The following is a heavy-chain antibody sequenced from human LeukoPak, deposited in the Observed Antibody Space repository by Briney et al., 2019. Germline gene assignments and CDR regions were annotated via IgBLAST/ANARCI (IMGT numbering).Heavy chain of an antibody. CDR1: GGTFSSYA. D-gene: IGHD3-10*01. CDR2: IIPIFGTA. J-gene: IGHJ6*04. Sequence: SVKVSCKASGGTFSSYAISWVRQAPGQGLEWMGGIIPIFGTANYAQKFQGRVTITADKSTSTANMELSSLRSEDTAVYCCARELYYYGSGIYGMDVWGKGTTVTVSS. V-gene: IGHV1-69*06. CDR3: ARELYYYGSGIYGMDV.